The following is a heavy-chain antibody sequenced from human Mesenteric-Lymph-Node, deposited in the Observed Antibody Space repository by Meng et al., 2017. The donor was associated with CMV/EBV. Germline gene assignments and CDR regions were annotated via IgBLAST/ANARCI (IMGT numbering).Heavy chain of an antibody. CDR3: AKFNIVYYFYGLDV. V-gene: IGHV3-23*01. CDR1: GFTFSSYA. D-gene: IGHD5-12*01. Sequence: GESLKISCAASGFTFSSYAMSWVRQAPGKGLEWVSAISGSGGSTYYADSVKGRFIISRDNSKKMVHLQMNSLRVEDTAIYYCAKFNIVYYFYGLDVWGQGTTVTVSS. J-gene: IGHJ6*02. CDR2: ISGSGGST.